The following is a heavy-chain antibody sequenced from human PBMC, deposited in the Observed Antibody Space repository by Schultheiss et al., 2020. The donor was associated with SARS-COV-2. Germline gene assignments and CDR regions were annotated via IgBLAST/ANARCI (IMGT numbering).Heavy chain of an antibody. D-gene: IGHD6-13*01. V-gene: IGHV3-33*03. Sequence: GESLKISCAASGFTFSSYGMHWVRQAPGKGLEWVAVIWYDGSNKYYADSVKGRFTISRDNAKNSLYLQMNSLRAEDTAVYYCAKDKAHLPPAAAGTLEFDYWGQGTLVTVSS. CDR3: AKDKAHLPPAAAGTLEFDY. CDR2: IWYDGSNK. CDR1: GFTFSSYG. J-gene: IGHJ4*02.